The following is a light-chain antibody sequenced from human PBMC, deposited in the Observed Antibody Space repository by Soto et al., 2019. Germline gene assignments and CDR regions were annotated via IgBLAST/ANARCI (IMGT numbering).Light chain of an antibody. Sequence: DIQMTQSPSSMSASFGARVTLTCRAIQSIDTYLNWYQQKPGTAPKLLMYAASTWHSGVPSRFSGSGSGTEFTLTISSLQREDVATYFCQQSHRTPYTFGQGTKLEI. CDR1: QSIDTY. J-gene: IGKJ2*01. CDR2: AAS. CDR3: QQSHRTPYT. V-gene: IGKV1-39*01.